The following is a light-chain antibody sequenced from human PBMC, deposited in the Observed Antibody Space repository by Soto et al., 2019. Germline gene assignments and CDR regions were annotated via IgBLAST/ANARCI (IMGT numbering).Light chain of an antibody. Sequence: EIVLTQSPGTLSLSPGERATLSCRASQTMRSSHLAWYQQKPGQAPRLLIYGASTRTFDVPDRFSGSGSGTNFTLTISRLQPEDFAVYYCQHYGTSLTFGGGTMVDIK. CDR1: QTMRSSH. V-gene: IGKV3-20*01. CDR3: QHYGTSLT. J-gene: IGKJ4*01. CDR2: GAS.